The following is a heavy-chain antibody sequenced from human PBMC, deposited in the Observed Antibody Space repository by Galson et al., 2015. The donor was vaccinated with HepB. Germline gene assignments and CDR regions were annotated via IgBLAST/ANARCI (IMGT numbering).Heavy chain of an antibody. V-gene: IGHV3-21*01. J-gene: IGHJ3*02. CDR2: ISSSSSYI. CDR3: ARAQAGDPRGGDAFDI. Sequence: SLRLSCAASGFTFSSYSMNWVRQAPGKGLEWVSSISSSSSYIYYADSVKGRFTISRDNAKNSLYLQMNSLRAEDTAVYYCARAQAGDPRGGDAFDIWGQGTMVTVSS. CDR1: GFTFSSYS. D-gene: IGHD4-17*01.